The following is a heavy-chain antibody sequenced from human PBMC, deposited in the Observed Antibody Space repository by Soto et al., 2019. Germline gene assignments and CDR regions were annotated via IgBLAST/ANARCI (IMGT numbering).Heavy chain of an antibody. J-gene: IGHJ4*02. CDR2: VSAYNGNT. V-gene: IGHV1-18*01. D-gene: IGHD6-19*01. Sequence: QVQLVQSGAEVKMPGASVKVSCKASGYIFTSHGIYWVRQAPGQGLEWLGWVSAYNGNTKYIKSLQGRVTMTTDTSTTTAHMELRSLTSNDTAVYYRAKSEYSSGWPWDPPVYWGQGTLVTVSS. CDR3: AKSEYSSGWPWDPPVY. CDR1: GYIFTSHG.